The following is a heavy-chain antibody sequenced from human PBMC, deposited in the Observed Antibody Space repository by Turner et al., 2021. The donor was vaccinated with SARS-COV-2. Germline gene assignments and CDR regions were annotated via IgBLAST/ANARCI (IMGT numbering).Heavy chain of an antibody. Sequence: QLQLLVSGPGLVQPSATLFLPSPVPSVSISRSSYYWGWICQPPGKGLEWMGSIYYRGNTYNNQALKRRDTISVDTYKNQCYLKLSAVTAADTAVYYCARGSPQGWYVPVFDYWGQGTMVTVSS. D-gene: IGHD3-10*01. V-gene: IGHV4-39*01. CDR3: ARGSPQGWYVPVFDY. CDR2: IYYRGNT. CDR1: SVSISRSSYY. J-gene: IGHJ4*02.